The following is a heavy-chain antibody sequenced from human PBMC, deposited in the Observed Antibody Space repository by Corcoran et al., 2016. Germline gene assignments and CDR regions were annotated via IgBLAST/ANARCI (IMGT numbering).Heavy chain of an antibody. J-gene: IGHJ4*02. CDR2: INHSGST. CDR3: ARVGGGYYGS. D-gene: IGHD3-10*01. V-gene: IGHV4-34*01. Sequence: QVQLQQWGAGLLKPSETLSLTCAVYGGSFSGYYWSWIRQPPGKGLEWIGEINHSGSTNYNPSLKSRVTISVDTSKNQFSLKLSSVTAADTAVYYCARVGGGYYGSWGQGTLVTVSS. CDR1: GGSFSGYY.